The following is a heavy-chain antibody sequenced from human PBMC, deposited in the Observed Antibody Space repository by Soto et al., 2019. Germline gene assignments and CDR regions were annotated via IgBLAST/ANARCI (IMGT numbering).Heavy chain of an antibody. CDR2: ISGSGGST. J-gene: IGHJ6*02. CDR1: GFTFSSYA. CDR3: AKERGYNYGYDAMDV. V-gene: IGHV3-23*01. D-gene: IGHD5-18*01. Sequence: EVQLLESGGGLVQPGGSLRLSCAASGFTFSSYAMSWVRQAPGKGLEWVSGISGSGGSTYYADSVKGRFTITRDNSKNTLYLTANTLSADDTAVYYCAKERGYNYGYDAMDVWGQGTTVNVSS.